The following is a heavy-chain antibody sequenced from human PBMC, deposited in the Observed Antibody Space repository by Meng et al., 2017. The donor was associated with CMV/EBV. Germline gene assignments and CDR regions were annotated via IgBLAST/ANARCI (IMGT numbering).Heavy chain of an antibody. CDR3: TTGWHQYFDF. D-gene: IGHD2-15*01. CDR2: VKSASAGGAA. CDR1: DFTLNGAW. V-gene: IGHV3-15*07. J-gene: IGHJ4*02. Sequence: CVASDFTLNGAWMNWVRQAPGKGLEWVGRVKSASAGGAADAAAPVKGRFTVSRDDSRKTVHLQMDNLKIEDTAVYYCTTGWHQYFDFWGRGALVTVSS.